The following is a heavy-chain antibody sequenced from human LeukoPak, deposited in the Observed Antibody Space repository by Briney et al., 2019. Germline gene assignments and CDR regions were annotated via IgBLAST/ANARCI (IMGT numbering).Heavy chain of an antibody. V-gene: IGHV4-59*08. J-gene: IGHJ4*02. Sequence: TSETLSLTCTVSGGSISSYYWSWIRQPPGKGLEWIGYIYYSGSTNSNPSLTSRVTVSVDTSKNQFFLNLTSVTAADTAVYYCARHLYGGYVGCDSWGQGTLVTVSS. D-gene: IGHD5-12*01. CDR3: ARHLYGGYVGCDS. CDR2: IYYSGST. CDR1: GGSISSYY.